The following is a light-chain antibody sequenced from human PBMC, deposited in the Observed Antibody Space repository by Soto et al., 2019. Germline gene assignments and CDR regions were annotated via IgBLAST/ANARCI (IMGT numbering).Light chain of an antibody. CDR1: SSNIGSNI. V-gene: IGLV1-44*01. CDR2: SNN. CDR3: AAWDDSLNGHV. J-gene: IGLJ2*01. Sequence: QSVLTQPPSASGTPGQRVTISCSGRSSNIGSNIVNWYQQLPGTAPKLLIYSNNQRPSGVPDRFSGSKSGTSASLAISGLQSEDEADYYCAAWDDSLNGHVFGGGTKLTVL.